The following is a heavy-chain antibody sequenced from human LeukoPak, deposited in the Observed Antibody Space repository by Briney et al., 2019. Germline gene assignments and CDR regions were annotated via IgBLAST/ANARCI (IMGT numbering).Heavy chain of an antibody. Sequence: GGSLRLSCAASGFTFSGSAMHWVRQAAGKGLEWVGRIRSKANSYATAYAASVKGRFTISRDDSKNTAYLQMNSLKTEDPAVYYCTRRDAFDIWGQGTMVTVSS. J-gene: IGHJ3*02. CDR3: TRRDAFDI. V-gene: IGHV3-73*01. CDR1: GFTFSGSA. CDR2: IRSKANSYAT.